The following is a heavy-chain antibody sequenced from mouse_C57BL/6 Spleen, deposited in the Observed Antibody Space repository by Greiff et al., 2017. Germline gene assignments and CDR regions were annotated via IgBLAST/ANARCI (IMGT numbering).Heavy chain of an antibody. V-gene: IGHV1-22*01. D-gene: IGHD2-5*01. Sequence: VQLQQSGPELVKPGASVKMSCKASGYTFTDYNMHWVKQSPGKSLAWIGYINPNNGGTSYNQKFKGKATLTVNKSSSTAYMELRSLTSEDSALYYCARENYSNYYWGQGTTLTVSS. CDR3: ARENYSNYY. CDR2: INPNNGGT. J-gene: IGHJ2*01. CDR1: GYTFTDYN.